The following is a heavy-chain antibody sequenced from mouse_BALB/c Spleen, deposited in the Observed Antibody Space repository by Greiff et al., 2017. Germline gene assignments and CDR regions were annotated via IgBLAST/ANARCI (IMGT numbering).Heavy chain of an antibody. CDR2: ISSGGSYT. CDR3: ARHTGSY. J-gene: IGHJ3*01. V-gene: IGHV5-6*01. D-gene: IGHD4-1*01. Sequence: ESGGDLVKPGGSLKLSCAASGFTFSSYGMSWVRQTPDKRLEWVATISSGGSYTYYPDSVKGRFTISRDNAKNTLYLQMSSLKSEDTAMYYCARHTGSYWGQGTLVTVSA. CDR1: GFTFSSYG.